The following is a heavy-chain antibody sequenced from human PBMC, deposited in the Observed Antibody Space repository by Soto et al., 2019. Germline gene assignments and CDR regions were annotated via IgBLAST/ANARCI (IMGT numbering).Heavy chain of an antibody. CDR2: INWNGGST. Sequence: GGSLRLSCAASGFTFDDYGMSWVRQAPGKGLEWVSGINWNGGSTGYADSVKGRFTISRDNAKNSLYLQMNSLRAEDTALYYCARAIDSSGWFPFDYWGQGTLVTVSS. CDR3: ARAIDSSGWFPFDY. V-gene: IGHV3-20*04. D-gene: IGHD6-19*01. J-gene: IGHJ4*02. CDR1: GFTFDDYG.